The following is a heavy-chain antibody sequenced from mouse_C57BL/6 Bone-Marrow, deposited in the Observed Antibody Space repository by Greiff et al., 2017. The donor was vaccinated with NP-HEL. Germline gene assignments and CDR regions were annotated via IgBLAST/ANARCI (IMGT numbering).Heavy chain of an antibody. V-gene: IGHV1-81*01. D-gene: IGHD3-2*02. J-gene: IGHJ2*01. CDR2: IYPRSRNT. Sequence: QVQLQQSGAELARPGASVKLSCKASGYTFTSYGISWVKQRTGQGLEWIGKIYPRSRNTYYNENFKGKATLTADEPSSTAYIELRSLTSEDSSVYFCARSSSGCDYWGQGTTLTVSS. CDR1: GYTFTSYG. CDR3: ARSSSGCDY.